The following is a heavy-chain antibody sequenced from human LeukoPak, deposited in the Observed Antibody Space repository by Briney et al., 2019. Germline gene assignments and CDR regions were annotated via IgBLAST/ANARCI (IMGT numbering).Heavy chain of an antibody. J-gene: IGHJ4*02. CDR2: ISYDGSNK. V-gene: IGHV3-30-3*01. Sequence: PGGSLRLSCAASGFTFSSYAMHWVRQAPGKGLEWVAVISYDGSNKYYADPVKGRFTISRDNSKNTLYLQMNSLRAEDTAVYYCARDRPSYGSFDYWGQGTLVTVSS. CDR1: GFTFSSYA. CDR3: ARDRPSYGSFDY. D-gene: IGHD5-18*01.